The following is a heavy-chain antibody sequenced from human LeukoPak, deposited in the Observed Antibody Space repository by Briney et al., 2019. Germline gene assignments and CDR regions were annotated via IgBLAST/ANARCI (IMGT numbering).Heavy chain of an antibody. Sequence: PSETLSLTCTVSGGSISTFYWGWIRQSPGKGLEWIGYIQYTGGTNYNPSLKSRVTISLDTSKNQFSLKLSSVTAADTAVYYCAGDRNTGSWYYYWGQGTLVTVSS. D-gene: IGHD6-13*01. CDR1: GGSISTFY. J-gene: IGHJ4*02. CDR2: IQYTGGT. CDR3: AGDRNTGSWYYY. V-gene: IGHV4-59*08.